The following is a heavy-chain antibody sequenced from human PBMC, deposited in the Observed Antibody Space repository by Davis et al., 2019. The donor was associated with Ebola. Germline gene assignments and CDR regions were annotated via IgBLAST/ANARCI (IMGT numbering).Heavy chain of an antibody. Sequence: SETLSLTCAVSGDSVSSNSATWNWIRQSPSRGLEWLGRTYYRSKWYNDYAVSVKSRITINPDTSKNQFSLQLNSVTPEDTAMYYCARSNIYYYYGMDVWGQGTTVTVSS. CDR3: ARSNIYYYYGMDV. D-gene: IGHD2/OR15-2a*01. J-gene: IGHJ6*02. V-gene: IGHV6-1*01. CDR2: TYYRSKWYN. CDR1: GDSVSSNSAT.